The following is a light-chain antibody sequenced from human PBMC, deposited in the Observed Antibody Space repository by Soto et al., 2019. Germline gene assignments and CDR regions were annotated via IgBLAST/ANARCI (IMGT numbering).Light chain of an antibody. CDR2: YIS. J-gene: IGKJ5*01. CDR3: QQHNQWPIT. CDR1: QSAGNF. V-gene: IGKV3D-15*01. Sequence: IGMTQSPATLAVSLWETACLWCRASQSAGNFLAWYQQKPGQAPRLLIYYISTRATGIPARFSGSGSGTEFTLTINSLQSQDSAVYYCQQHNQWPITFGQGTRLEIK.